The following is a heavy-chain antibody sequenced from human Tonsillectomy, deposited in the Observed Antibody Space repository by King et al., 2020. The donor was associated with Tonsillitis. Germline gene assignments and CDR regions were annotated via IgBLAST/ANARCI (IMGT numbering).Heavy chain of an antibody. CDR3: ARDPIRDYYDSSGPGN. D-gene: IGHD3-22*01. CDR1: GFTFSSYG. J-gene: IGHJ4*02. CDR2: IWYDGSNK. V-gene: IGHV3-33*01. Sequence: VQLVESGGGVVQPGRSLRLSCAASGFTFSSYGMHWVRQAPGKGLEWVAVIWYDGSNKYYADSVKVRFTISRDNSKNTLYLQMNSLRAEDTAVYYCARDPIRDYYDSSGPGNWGQGTLVTVSS.